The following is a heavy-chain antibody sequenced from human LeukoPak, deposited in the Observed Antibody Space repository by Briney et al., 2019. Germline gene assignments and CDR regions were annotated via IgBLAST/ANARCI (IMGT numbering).Heavy chain of an antibody. CDR1: GGSISSYY. CDR2: IYYSGST. V-gene: IGHV4-59*01. Sequence: PSETLSLTCTVSGGSISSYYWSWIRQPPGKGLEWIGYIYYSGSTNYNPSLKSRVTISVDTSKNQFSLKLSSVTAADTAVYYCARGGSGGSWKYWGQGTLVTVSS. D-gene: IGHD2-15*01. CDR3: ARGGSGGSWKY. J-gene: IGHJ4*02.